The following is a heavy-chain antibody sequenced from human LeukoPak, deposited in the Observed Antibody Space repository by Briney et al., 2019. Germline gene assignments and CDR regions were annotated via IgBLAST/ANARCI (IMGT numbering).Heavy chain of an antibody. CDR2: IYYSGST. J-gene: IGHJ2*01. CDR3: ARGRRDPL. Sequence: SETLSLTCTVSGGSISSGGYYWSWIRQHPGKGLEWIGYIYYSGSTNYNPSLKSRVTISLDMSKMQLSLKLGSVTAADTAVYYCARGRRDPLWGRGTLVTVSS. CDR1: GGSISSGGYY. V-gene: IGHV4-61*08. D-gene: IGHD5-24*01.